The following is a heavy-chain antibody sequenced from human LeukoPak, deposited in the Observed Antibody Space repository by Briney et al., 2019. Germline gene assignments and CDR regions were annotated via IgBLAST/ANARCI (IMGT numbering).Heavy chain of an antibody. CDR3: ARDKKSGESSEIDY. J-gene: IGHJ4*02. CDR1: GFTFSSYW. Sequence: GGSLRLSCAASGFTFSSYWVHWVRQAPGKGLVWVSRINRDGSTTKYADSVKGRFTVSRDNAKNTLSLQMNSLRAEDTAVYYCARDKKSGESSEIDYWGQGTLVTVSS. D-gene: IGHD3-10*01. CDR2: INRDGSTT. V-gene: IGHV3-74*03.